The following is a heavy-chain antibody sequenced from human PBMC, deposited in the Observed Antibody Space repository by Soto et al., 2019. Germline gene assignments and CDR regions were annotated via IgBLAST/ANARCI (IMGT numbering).Heavy chain of an antibody. CDR2: IYYSGST. J-gene: IGHJ6*03. CDR3: ARGASMVRGVIISYYYYYYMDV. V-gene: IGHV4-59*01. Sequence: SETLSLTCTVSGGSISSDYWSWIRQPPGKGLEWIGYIYYSGSTNYNPSLKSRVTISVDTSKNQFSLKLSSVTAADTAVYYCARGASMVRGVIISYYYYYYMDVWGKGTTVTVSS. D-gene: IGHD3-10*01. CDR1: GGSISSDY.